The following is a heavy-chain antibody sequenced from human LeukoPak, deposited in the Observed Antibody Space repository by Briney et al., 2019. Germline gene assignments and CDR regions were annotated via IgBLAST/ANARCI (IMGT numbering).Heavy chain of an antibody. CDR3: VRDGIRDIPGIITIRYDY. Sequence: GGSLRLSCAASGFNFDSYTMTWVRQAPGKGLEWVATIKEDGSDKYYVDSVRGRFTISRDNAENSLYLQMNSLTAEDTALYYCVRDGIRDIPGIITIRYDYWGQGTLVTVSS. J-gene: IGHJ4*02. CDR1: GFNFDSYT. CDR2: IKEDGSDK. V-gene: IGHV3-7*05. D-gene: IGHD3-10*01.